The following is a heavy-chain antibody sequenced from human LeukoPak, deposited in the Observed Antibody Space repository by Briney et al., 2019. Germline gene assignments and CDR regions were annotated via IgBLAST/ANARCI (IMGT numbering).Heavy chain of an antibody. J-gene: IGHJ4*02. Sequence: PGRSLSLSCAASGFTFKNYGIHWVRQAPGKGREWVAVIWFDGSETRYADSVKGRFTISRDNATDALHLQMDKLRAEDTAVYYCARARWSSTGWFLGYWGQGTLVTVSS. CDR1: GFTFKNYG. V-gene: IGHV3-33*01. CDR2: IWFDGSET. CDR3: ARARWSSTGWFLGY. D-gene: IGHD6-19*01.